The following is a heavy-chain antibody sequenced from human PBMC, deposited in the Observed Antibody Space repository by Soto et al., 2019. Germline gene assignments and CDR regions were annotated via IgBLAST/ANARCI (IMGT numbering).Heavy chain of an antibody. V-gene: IGHV3-23*01. CDR2: LLRSGSTT. Sequence: GGSLRLSCAASGFTFSSYAMTWARQAPGKGLEWVSSLLRSGSTTYYADSVKGRFTISSDISANSLYLQMDSLRAEDTAVYYCAKDAVSGDGIWLLDSWGQGTVVTVSS. CDR1: GFTFSSYA. D-gene: IGHD4-17*01. J-gene: IGHJ4*02. CDR3: AKDAVSGDGIWLLDS.